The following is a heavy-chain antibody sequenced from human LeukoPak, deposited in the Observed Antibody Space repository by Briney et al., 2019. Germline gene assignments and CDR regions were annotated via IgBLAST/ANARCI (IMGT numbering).Heavy chain of an antibody. V-gene: IGHV3-20*04. Sequence: GGSLRLSCAASGFTFDDYGMSWVRQAPGKGLEWVSGINWNGGSTGYADSVKGRFTISRDNAKNSLYLQMNSLRAEDTALYYCARAEVYSSGWYPFDYWGQGTLVTVSS. CDR1: GFTFDDYG. J-gene: IGHJ4*02. D-gene: IGHD6-19*01. CDR3: ARAEVYSSGWYPFDY. CDR2: INWNGGST.